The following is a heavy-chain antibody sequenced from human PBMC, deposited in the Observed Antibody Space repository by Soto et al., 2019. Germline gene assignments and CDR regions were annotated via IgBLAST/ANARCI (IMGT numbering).Heavy chain of an antibody. CDR3: AKGYSSGVDLFDP. J-gene: IGHJ5*02. D-gene: IGHD6-19*01. CDR2: ISYDVSKK. CDR1: GFTCSSYG. Sequence: QVQLGESGGGVVQPGRCLRLSCAASGFTCSSYGMHWVRQAPGKGLQWVAVISYDVSKKYYADSVQGRFTISRDNSKNTLSLQMNSLRAEDTAVYYCAKGYSSGVDLFDPWGQGNLVTVSS. V-gene: IGHV3-30*18.